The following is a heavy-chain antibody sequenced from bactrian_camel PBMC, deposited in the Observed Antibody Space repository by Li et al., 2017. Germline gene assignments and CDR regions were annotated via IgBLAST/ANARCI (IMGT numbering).Heavy chain of an antibody. CDR2: INGGGSKT. CDR1: GFTFSNYH. V-gene: IGHV3-2*01. CDR3: TTDLSGGRAFGS. Sequence: HVQLVESGGGLVQPGGSLRLSCAASGFTFSNYHMSWVRQAPGKGLEWEASINGGGSKTYYADSVKGRFTISRDNAKNTVYLQMNSLKSEDTAQYYCTTDLSGGRAFGSWGQGTQVTVS. D-gene: IGHD2*01. J-gene: IGHJ6*01.